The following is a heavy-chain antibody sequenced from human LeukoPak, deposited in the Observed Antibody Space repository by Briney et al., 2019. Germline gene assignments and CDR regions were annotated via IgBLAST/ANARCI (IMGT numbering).Heavy chain of an antibody. CDR2: ISGSGGHT. Sequence: GGSLRLSCAASGFTFSSYAMSWVRQAPGKGLEWVSVISGSGGHTYYADSVKGRFTVSRDNSKNTLYLQMNSLRAEDTAVYYCARDYGDEFDYWGQGTLVTVSS. CDR3: ARDYGDEFDY. V-gene: IGHV3-23*01. D-gene: IGHD4-17*01. CDR1: GFTFSSYA. J-gene: IGHJ4*02.